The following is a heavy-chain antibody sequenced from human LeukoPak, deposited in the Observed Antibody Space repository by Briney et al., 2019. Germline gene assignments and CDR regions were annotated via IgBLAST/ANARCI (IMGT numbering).Heavy chain of an antibody. CDR3: ARPQYSSSLIYYGMDV. V-gene: IGHV1-8*01. CDR2: MNPNSGNT. J-gene: IGHJ6*02. Sequence: WASVKVSCKASGYTFTSYDINWVRQATGQGLEWMGWMNPNSGNTGYAQKFQGRDTMTRNTSISTAYMELSSLRSEDTAVYYCARPQYSSSLIYYGMDVWGQGTTVTVSS. CDR1: GYTFTSYD. D-gene: IGHD6-6*01.